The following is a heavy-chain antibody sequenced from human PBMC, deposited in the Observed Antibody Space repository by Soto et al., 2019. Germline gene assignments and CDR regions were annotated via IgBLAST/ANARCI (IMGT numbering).Heavy chain of an antibody. J-gene: IGHJ4*02. Sequence: SETLSLTCSVSGDSITASYWPWIRQPPGKGLEWIGSIYYSGSTNYNPSLKRRVTISLDTSKKQFSLKLSSVTAADTAVYYCARGARWNDYWGQGTLVTVSS. V-gene: IGHV4-59*01. CDR3: ARGARWNDY. D-gene: IGHD1-1*01. CDR1: GDSITASY. CDR2: IYYSGST.